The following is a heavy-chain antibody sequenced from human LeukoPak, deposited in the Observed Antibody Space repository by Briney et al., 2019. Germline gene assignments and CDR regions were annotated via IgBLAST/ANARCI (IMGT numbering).Heavy chain of an antibody. Sequence: GASVKVSCKASGGTFSSYAISWVRQATGQGLEWMGWMNPNSGNTGYAQKFQGRVTMTRNTSISTAYMELSSLRSEDTAVYYCARGWADEHRWLQFFYRVRPRYYFDYWGQGTLVTVSS. J-gene: IGHJ4*02. CDR1: GGTFSSYA. D-gene: IGHD5-24*01. CDR3: ARGWADEHRWLQFFYRVRPRYYFDY. CDR2: MNPNSGNT. V-gene: IGHV1-8*02.